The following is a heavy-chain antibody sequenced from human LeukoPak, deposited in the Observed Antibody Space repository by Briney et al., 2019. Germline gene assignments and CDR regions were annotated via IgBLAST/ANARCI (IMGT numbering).Heavy chain of an antibody. CDR2: IYYSGST. V-gene: IGHV4-59*01. D-gene: IGHD3-3*01. CDR1: GGSISSYY. J-gene: IGHJ6*03. Sequence: SETLSLTCTVSGGSISSYYWSWIRQPPGKGLEWIGYIYYSGSTNYNPSLKSRVTISVDTSKNQFSLKLSSVTAADTAVYYCARARLGDFYAGGAKYYYYYYMDVWGKGTTVTVSS. CDR3: ARARLGDFYAGGAKYYYYYYMDV.